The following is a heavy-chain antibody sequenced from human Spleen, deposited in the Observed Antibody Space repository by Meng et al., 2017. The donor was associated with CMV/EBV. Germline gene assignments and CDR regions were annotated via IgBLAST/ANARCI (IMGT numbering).Heavy chain of an antibody. Sequence: GGSLRLSCAASGFTFSSYSMNWVRQAPGKGLEWVSSISSSGPHMYNADSVEGRFTISRDNAKNSLYLQMNSVRVDDTAVYYCATDLGVIAGRPGAFDMWGQGTMVTVSS. CDR3: ATDLGVIAGRPGAFDM. D-gene: IGHD6-6*01. J-gene: IGHJ3*02. V-gene: IGHV3-21*01. CDR2: ISSSGPHM. CDR1: GFTFSSYS.